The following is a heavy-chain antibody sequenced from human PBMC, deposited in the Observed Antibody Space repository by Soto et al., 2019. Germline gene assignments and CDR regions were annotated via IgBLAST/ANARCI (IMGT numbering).Heavy chain of an antibody. Sequence: QVQLQESGPGLVKPSETLYLSCAVCGDSISRYYWSWIRLSPGKGLEWIGYIYYSGETNYNPSVKSRVTISVDRTKNQFSLKLSSVTAADTAVYYCARHQGGEFLKGSGMDVWGQGTTVTVSS. CDR1: GDSISRYY. D-gene: IGHD3-10*01. J-gene: IGHJ6*02. CDR2: IYYSGET. CDR3: ARHQGGEFLKGSGMDV. V-gene: IGHV4-59*08.